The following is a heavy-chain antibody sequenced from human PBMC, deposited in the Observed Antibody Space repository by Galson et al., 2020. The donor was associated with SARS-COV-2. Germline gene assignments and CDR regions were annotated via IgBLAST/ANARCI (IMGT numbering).Heavy chain of an antibody. CDR1: GNSFATSW. V-gene: IGHV5-51*06. Sequence: GESLKISCADSGNSFATSWIAWVRQMPGKGLEWMGIIYPGDSDTRYSPSFQGQITISADNSISTAYLRWSSLKASDTAMYYCARWGGHCVSASCYGTDWGQGTLVTVSS. D-gene: IGHD2-2*01. CDR3: ARWGGHCVSASCYGTD. J-gene: IGHJ4*02. CDR2: IYPGDSDT.